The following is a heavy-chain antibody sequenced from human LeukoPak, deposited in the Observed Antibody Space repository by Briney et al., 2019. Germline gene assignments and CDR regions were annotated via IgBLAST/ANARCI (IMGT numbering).Heavy chain of an antibody. J-gene: IGHJ5*02. CDR2: ISGSGGST. CDR3: AKGGQWLAYNWFDP. V-gene: IGHV3-23*01. Sequence: PGGSLRLSCAASGFTFSIYAMSWVRQAPGKGLEWVSAISGSGGSTYYADSAKGRFTISRDNSKNTLYLQMNSLRAEDTAVYYCAKGGQWLAYNWFDPWGQGTLVTVSS. D-gene: IGHD6-19*01. CDR1: GFTFSIYA.